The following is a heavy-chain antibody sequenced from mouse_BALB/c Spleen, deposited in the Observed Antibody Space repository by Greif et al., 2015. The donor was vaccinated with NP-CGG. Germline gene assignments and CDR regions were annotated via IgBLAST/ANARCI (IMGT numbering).Heavy chain of an antibody. CDR1: GFTFSDYY. J-gene: IGHJ2*01. CDR3: ARDGVTGTGFDY. Sequence: EVKVVESGGGLVKPGGSLELSCAASGFTFSDYYMYWVRQTPEKRLEWVATISDGGSYTYYPDSVKGRFTISRDNAKNNLYLQMSSLKSEDTAMYYCARDGVTGTGFDYWGQGTTLTVSS. D-gene: IGHD4-1*01. CDR2: ISDGGSYT. V-gene: IGHV5-4*02.